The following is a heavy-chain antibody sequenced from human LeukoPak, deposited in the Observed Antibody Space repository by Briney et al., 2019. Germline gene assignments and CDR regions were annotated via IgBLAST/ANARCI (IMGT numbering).Heavy chain of an antibody. J-gene: IGHJ4*02. CDR2: IIPIFGTA. D-gene: IGHD3-16*01. V-gene: IGHV1-69*01. CDR3: ARGVRARGIDY. CDR1: GGTFTSYA. Sequence: SAKVSCKASGGTFTSYAISWVRQAPGQGLEWRGGIIPIFGTANYAQKFQGRVTITADESTSTAYMELSSLRSEDTAVYYCARGVRARGIDYWGQGTLVTVSS.